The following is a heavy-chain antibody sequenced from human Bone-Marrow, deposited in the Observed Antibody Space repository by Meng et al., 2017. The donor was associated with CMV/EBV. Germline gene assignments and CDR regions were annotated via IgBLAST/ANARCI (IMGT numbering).Heavy chain of an antibody. D-gene: IGHD2-2*02. Sequence: ASVKVSCKASGYTFTSYGISWVRQAPGQGLEWMGWINPNSGGTNYAQKFQGRVTMTRDTSISTAYMELSRLRSDDTAVYYCARDSCSSTSCYIDYYYGKDVWAQGTTVTVSS. J-gene: IGHJ6*02. V-gene: IGHV1-2*02. CDR2: INPNSGGT. CDR3: ARDSCSSTSCYIDYYYGKDV. CDR1: GYTFTSYG.